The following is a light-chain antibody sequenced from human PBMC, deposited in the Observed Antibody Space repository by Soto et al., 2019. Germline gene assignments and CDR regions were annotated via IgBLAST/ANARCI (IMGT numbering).Light chain of an antibody. CDR3: SSYAGSSNIV. Sequence: QSALTQPPSASGPPGRSVTISCTGASSDVGGYNFVSWYQQHPGKAPKLLIYEVTKRPSGVPDRFSGSRSGNTASLTVSGLQAEDEADYYCSSYAGSSNIVFGTGTKVTVL. CDR2: EVT. J-gene: IGLJ1*01. V-gene: IGLV2-8*01. CDR1: SSDVGGYNF.